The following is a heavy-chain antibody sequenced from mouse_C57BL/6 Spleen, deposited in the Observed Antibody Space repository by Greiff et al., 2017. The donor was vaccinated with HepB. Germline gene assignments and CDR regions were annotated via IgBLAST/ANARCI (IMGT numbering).Heavy chain of an antibody. Sequence: EVKVVESGGGLVKPGGSLKLSCAASGFTFSSYAMSWVRQTPEKRLEWVATISDGGSYTYYPDNVKGRFTISRDNAKNNLYLQMSHLKSEDTAMYYCARDRVDYGSSYWYFDVWGTGTTVTVSS. J-gene: IGHJ1*03. CDR1: GFTFSSYA. V-gene: IGHV5-4*01. CDR2: ISDGGSYT. D-gene: IGHD1-1*01. CDR3: ARDRVDYGSSYWYFDV.